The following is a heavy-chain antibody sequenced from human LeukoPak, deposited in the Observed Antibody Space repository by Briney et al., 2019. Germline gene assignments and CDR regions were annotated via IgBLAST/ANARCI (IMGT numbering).Heavy chain of an antibody. CDR2: LNPNSGNT. V-gene: IGHV1-8*01. D-gene: IGHD3-22*01. CDR3: ATPDYYDGSGYYDLDY. CDR1: GYTFISND. Sequence: GASVKVSCKASGYTFISNDINWVRQATGQGLEWMGWLNPNSGNTGYAQKFQGRVTMTEDTSTDTAYMELSSLRSEDTAVYYCATPDYYDGSGYYDLDYWGQGTLVTVSS. J-gene: IGHJ4*02.